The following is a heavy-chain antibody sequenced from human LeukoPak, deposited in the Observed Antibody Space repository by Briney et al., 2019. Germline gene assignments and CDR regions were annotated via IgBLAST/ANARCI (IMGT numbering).Heavy chain of an antibody. Sequence: SQTLSLTCTVSGGXISSGDYYWSWIRQPPGKGLGWIGYIYYSGSTYYNPSLKSRVTISVDTSKNQFSLKLSAVTAADTAVYYCARELTYYDILTGSPSWFDPWGQGTLVTVSS. V-gene: IGHV4-30-4*01. CDR1: GGXISSGDYY. D-gene: IGHD3-9*01. J-gene: IGHJ5*02. CDR3: ARELTYYDILTGSPSWFDP. CDR2: IYYSGST.